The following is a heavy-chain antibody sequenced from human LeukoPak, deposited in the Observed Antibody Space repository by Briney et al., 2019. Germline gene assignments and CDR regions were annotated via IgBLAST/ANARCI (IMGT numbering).Heavy chain of an antibody. CDR1: GDSISSYY. J-gene: IGHJ4*02. D-gene: IGHD5-18*01. CDR3: ARHRGYTYGRTFDY. Sequence: PSEILSLTCNVSGDSISSYYWSWIRQPPGKGLEWIGYIYSRGRSSYNPSLRSRVTISVDTSQNQFSLKLTSVTAADTAFYFCARHRGYTYGRTFDYWGQGTLVTVSS. CDR2: IYSRGRS. V-gene: IGHV4-59*08.